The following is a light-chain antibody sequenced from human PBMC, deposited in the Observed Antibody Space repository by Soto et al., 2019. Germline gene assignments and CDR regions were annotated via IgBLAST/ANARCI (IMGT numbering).Light chain of an antibody. J-gene: IGKJ2*01. V-gene: IGKV3-20*01. CDR1: QSVTSTY. CDR3: QYYGSSPPTT. Sequence: EFVLTQSPGTLSLSPGERAILSCRASQSVTSTYIAWYQQKPGQAPRLLIYGASSRATGIPDRFSGSGSVTDFTLTISRLEAEDFAVYYCQYYGSSPPTTFGQGTKLEIK. CDR2: GAS.